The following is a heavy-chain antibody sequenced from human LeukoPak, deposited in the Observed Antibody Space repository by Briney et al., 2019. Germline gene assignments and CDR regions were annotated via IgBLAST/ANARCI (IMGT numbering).Heavy chain of an antibody. V-gene: IGHV4-59*01. Sequence: PSETLSLTCTVSGGSISSYYWSWIRQPPGKGLEWIGYIYYSGSTNYNPSLKSRVTISVDTSKNQFSLKLSSVTAADTAVYYCARDAKLLWFGELLGHYYYYYGMDVWGQGTTVTVSS. CDR3: ARDAKLLWFGELLGHYYYYYGMDV. CDR1: GGSISSYY. CDR2: IYYSGST. J-gene: IGHJ6*02. D-gene: IGHD3-10*01.